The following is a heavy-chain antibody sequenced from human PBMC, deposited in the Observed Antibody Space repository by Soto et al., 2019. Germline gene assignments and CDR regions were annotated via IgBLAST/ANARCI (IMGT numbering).Heavy chain of an antibody. Sequence: EVQLVESGGGLVQPGGSLRLSCAASGFAFSSHWMHWVRQAPGKGLVWVSRINNDGSITTNTDSVKGRFTISRDNAKNTLFLEMISLRVEDTAVYYCARDPYHYSYYGLDVWGQGTTVIVSS. CDR3: ARDPYHYSYYGLDV. J-gene: IGHJ6*02. V-gene: IGHV3-74*01. CDR2: INNDGSIT. CDR1: GFAFSSHW.